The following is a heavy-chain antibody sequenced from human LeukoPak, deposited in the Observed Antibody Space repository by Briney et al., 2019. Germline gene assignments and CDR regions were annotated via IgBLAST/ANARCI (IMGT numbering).Heavy chain of an antibody. CDR2: ISAYNGNT. V-gene: IGHV1-18*01. CDR1: GYTFTSYG. J-gene: IGHJ4*02. D-gene: IGHD3-16*02. CDR3: ASAAGAGGYRYRLDY. Sequence: GASVKVSCKASGYTFTSYGISWVRQAPGQGLEWMGWISAYNGNTNYAQNLQGRVTMTTDTSTTTAYMELRSLRSDDTAVYYCASAAGAGGYRYRLDYWGQGALVTVSS.